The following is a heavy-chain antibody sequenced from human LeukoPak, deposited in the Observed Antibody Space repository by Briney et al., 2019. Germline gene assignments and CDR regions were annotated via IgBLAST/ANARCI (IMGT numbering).Heavy chain of an antibody. CDR1: GYRFSSYW. V-gene: IGHV5-51*01. J-gene: IGHJ4*02. CDR3: TRAIINWNYANYFDY. CDR2: IYPGDSDT. Sequence: GESLKISCQGSGYRFSSYWIGWVRQLPGKGLEWMGIIYPGDSDTRYSPSFQGQVTISADKSISTAYLQWSSLRASDTAMYYCTRAIINWNYANYFDYWGQGTLVTVSS. D-gene: IGHD1-7*01.